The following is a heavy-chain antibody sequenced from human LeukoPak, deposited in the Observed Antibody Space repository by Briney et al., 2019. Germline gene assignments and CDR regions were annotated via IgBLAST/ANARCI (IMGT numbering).Heavy chain of an antibody. V-gene: IGHV4-59*11. CDR1: GGSISIHY. CDR2: IYYSGST. D-gene: IGHD6-13*01. CDR3: ARGSSSWES. Sequence: SETLSLTCTVSGGSISIHYWSWIRQPPGKGLEWIGYIYYSGSTNYNPSLKSRVTISVDTSKNQFSLKLSSVTAADTAVYYCARGSSSWESWGQGTLVTVSS. J-gene: IGHJ4*02.